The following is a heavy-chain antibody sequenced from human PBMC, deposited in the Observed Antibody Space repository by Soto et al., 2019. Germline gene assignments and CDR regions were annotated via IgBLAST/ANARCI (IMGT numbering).Heavy chain of an antibody. Sequence: QLQLQESGPGLVKPSETLSLTCPVSGGSISSSSYYWGWIRQPPGKGLEWIGSIYYSGSTYYNPSLNSRVTIPVETSQSQFSLKLGTVAAADTAVYYCAGDSGSYSRDYWGQGTLVTVSS. CDR2: IYYSGST. CDR1: GGSISSSSYY. V-gene: IGHV4-39*01. CDR3: AGDSGSYSRDY. D-gene: IGHD1-26*01. J-gene: IGHJ4*02.